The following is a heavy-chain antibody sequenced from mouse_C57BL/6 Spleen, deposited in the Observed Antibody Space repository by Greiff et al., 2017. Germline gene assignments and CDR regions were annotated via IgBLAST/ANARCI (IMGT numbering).Heavy chain of an antibody. V-gene: IGHV1-64*01. CDR3: AKGYSNYDYAMDY. Sequence: QVQLQQSGAELVKPGASVKLSCKASGYTFTSYWMHRVKQRPGQGLEWIGMIHPNSGSTNYNEKFKSKATLTVDKSSSTAYMQLSSLTSEDSAVYYCAKGYSNYDYAMDYWGQGTSVTVSS. J-gene: IGHJ4*01. CDR2: IHPNSGST. D-gene: IGHD2-5*01. CDR1: GYTFTSYW.